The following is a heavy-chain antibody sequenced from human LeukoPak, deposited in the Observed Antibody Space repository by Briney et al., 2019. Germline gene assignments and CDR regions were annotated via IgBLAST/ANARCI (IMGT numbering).Heavy chain of an antibody. CDR2: ISYSGST. CDR3: ARDRNMGAFDI. V-gene: IGHV4-39*07. CDR1: GGSISSSSYY. J-gene: IGHJ3*02. Sequence: SETLSLTCTVSGGSISSSSYYWGWIRQPPGKGLEWIGSISYSGSTYYNPSLKSRVTISEDTSKNQFSLKLSSVTAADTAVYYCARDRNMGAFDIWGQGTMVTVSS. D-gene: IGHD2/OR15-2a*01.